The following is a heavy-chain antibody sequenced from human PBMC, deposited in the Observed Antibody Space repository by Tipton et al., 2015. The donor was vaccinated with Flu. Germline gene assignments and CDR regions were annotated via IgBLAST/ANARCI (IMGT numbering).Heavy chain of an antibody. CDR3: ARGDCSSTSCLDY. D-gene: IGHD2-2*01. V-gene: IGHV4-39*07. J-gene: IGHJ4*02. CDR2: IYYSGST. Sequence: TLSLTCTVSGGPISSSSYHWGWIRQPPGKGLEWIGTIYYSGSTNHNPSLKSRVTISVDTSKNQFSLKLSSLTAADTAVYYCARGDCSSTSCLDYWGQGTLVTDSS. CDR1: GGPISSSSYH.